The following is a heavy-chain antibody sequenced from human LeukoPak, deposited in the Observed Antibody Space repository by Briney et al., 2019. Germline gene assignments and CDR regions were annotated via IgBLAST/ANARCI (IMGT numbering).Heavy chain of an antibody. D-gene: IGHD2-2*01. J-gene: IGHJ6*03. V-gene: IGHV3-7*01. CDR2: IYLDGSRA. CDR3: GRAGPVTKDHFMDV. Sequence: PGGSLRLSCAVSGFTFTNYWMSWARQSPGKGLEWVVNIYLDGSRAYYVDSVKGRFTISRDNAKNSLFLQMNSLSAEDTAVYYCGRAGPVTKDHFMDVWGKGTTVTVSS. CDR1: GFTFTNYW.